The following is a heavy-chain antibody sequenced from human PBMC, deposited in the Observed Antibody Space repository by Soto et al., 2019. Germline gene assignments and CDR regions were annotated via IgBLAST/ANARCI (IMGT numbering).Heavy chain of an antibody. J-gene: IGHJ4*02. Sequence: SETLSLTCTVSGGSISSSSYYWGWIRQPPGKGLEWIGSIYYSGSTYYNPSLKSRVTISVDTSKNQFSLKLSSVTAADTAVYYCARAGLRGAFDYWGQGTLVTVSS. CDR1: GGSISSSSYY. V-gene: IGHV4-39*01. D-gene: IGHD5-12*01. CDR3: ARAGLRGAFDY. CDR2: IYYSGST.